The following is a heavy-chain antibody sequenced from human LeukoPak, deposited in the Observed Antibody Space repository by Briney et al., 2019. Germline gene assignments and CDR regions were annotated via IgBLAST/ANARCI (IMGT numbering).Heavy chain of an antibody. V-gene: IGHV3-23*01. Sequence: GGSLRLSCEASGFTFSNFPMSWVRQARGKAPQWVAGISGSGGTAYYADSVKGRVSISRDQSSSMLYLEIYRLRAEDTAFYYCVKDSLQVPISAARVFDIWGQGTLVTVSS. CDR1: GFTFSNFP. CDR2: ISGSGGTA. D-gene: IGHD6-6*01. J-gene: IGHJ5*02. CDR3: VKDSLQVPISAARVFDI.